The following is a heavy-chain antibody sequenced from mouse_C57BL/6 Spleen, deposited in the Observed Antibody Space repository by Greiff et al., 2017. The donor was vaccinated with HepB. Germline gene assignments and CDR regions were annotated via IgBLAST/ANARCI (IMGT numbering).Heavy chain of an antibody. CDR2: INPGSGGT. V-gene: IGHV1-54*01. Sequence: QVQLQQSGAELVRPGTSVKVSCKASGYAFTNYLIEWVKQRPGQGLEWIGVINPGSGGTNYNKKFKGKATLTADKSSSTAYMQLSSLTSEDSAVYFCARDSSHAMDYWGQGTSVTVSS. CDR1: GYAFTNYL. D-gene: IGHD3-2*01. J-gene: IGHJ4*01. CDR3: ARDSSHAMDY.